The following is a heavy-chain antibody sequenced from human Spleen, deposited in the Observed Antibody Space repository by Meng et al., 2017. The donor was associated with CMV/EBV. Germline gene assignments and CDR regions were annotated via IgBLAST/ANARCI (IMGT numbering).Heavy chain of an antibody. D-gene: IGHD3-10*01. CDR1: GFTFSSYS. V-gene: IGHV3-30*03. J-gene: IGHJ4*02. CDR3: ARDGSY. Sequence: VQLGVSGGGLVKPGGSLRLSCAASGFTFSSYSMNWVRQAPGKGLEWVAVISYDGSNKYYADSVKGRFTISRDNSKNTLYLQMNSLRAEDTAVYYCARDGSYWGQGTLVTVSS. CDR2: ISYDGSNK.